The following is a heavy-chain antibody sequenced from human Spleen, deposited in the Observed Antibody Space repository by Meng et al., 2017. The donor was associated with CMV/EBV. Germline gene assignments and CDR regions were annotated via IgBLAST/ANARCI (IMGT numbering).Heavy chain of an antibody. CDR3: ARVIYYDSSGYPIDY. V-gene: IGHV1-69*01. D-gene: IGHD3-22*01. CDR1: RGTFSSYA. CDR2: IIPIFGTA. J-gene: IGHJ4*02. Sequence: VQPVRSAAWVKKPWASVKVSCKASRGTFSSYAISWVRQAPGQGLEWMGGIIPIFGTANYAQKFQGRVTITADESTSTAYMELSSLRSEDTAVYYCARVIYYDSSGYPIDYWGQGTLVTVSS.